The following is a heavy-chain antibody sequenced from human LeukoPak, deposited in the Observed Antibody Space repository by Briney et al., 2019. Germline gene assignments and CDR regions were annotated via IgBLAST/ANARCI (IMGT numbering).Heavy chain of an antibody. CDR1: GFTFSSYW. D-gene: IGHD3-3*01. Sequence: GGSLRLSCAASGFTFSSYWMHWVRQAPGKGLVWVSRTNSDGSSTSYADSVKGRFTISRDNAKNTLYLQMNSLRAEDTAVYYCARVHYDFWSGYPFRYYYYMDVWGKGTTVTVSS. V-gene: IGHV3-74*01. CDR3: ARVHYDFWSGYPFRYYYYMDV. CDR2: TNSDGSST. J-gene: IGHJ6*03.